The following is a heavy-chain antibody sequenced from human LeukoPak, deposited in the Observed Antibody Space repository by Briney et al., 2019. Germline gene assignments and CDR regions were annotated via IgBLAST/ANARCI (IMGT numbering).Heavy chain of an antibody. D-gene: IGHD1-26*01. CDR3: AKDMGDYYGMDV. CDR2: ISWNSGSI. J-gene: IGHJ6*02. CDR1: GFNFDDNA. V-gene: IGHV3-9*01. Sequence: GGSLRLSCAASGFNFDDNAMHWVRQAPGKGLEWVSGISWNSGSIGYADSVKGRFTISRDNAKNSLYLQMNSLRAEDTALYYCAKDMGDYYGMDVWGQGTTVTVSS.